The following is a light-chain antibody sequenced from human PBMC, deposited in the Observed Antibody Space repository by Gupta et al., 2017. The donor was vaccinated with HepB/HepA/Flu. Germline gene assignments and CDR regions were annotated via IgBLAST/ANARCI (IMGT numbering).Light chain of an antibody. Sequence: QLTPSPSPLSAFIGDRVTITCQASQGVNNYLAWYQQKPAKAPKLLIFDGSHLETGVPSRFSGRGSGAVFSLTIDSLQPEDFATYYCQQYNSYPLTFGGGTKVEIK. V-gene: IGKV1-13*02. CDR3: QQYNSYPLT. CDR1: QGVNNY. J-gene: IGKJ4*01. CDR2: DGS.